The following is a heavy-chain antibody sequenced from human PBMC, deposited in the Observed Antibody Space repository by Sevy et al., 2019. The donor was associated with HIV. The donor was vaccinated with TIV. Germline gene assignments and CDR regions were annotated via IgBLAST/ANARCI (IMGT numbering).Heavy chain of an antibody. D-gene: IGHD4-17*01. J-gene: IGHJ4*02. V-gene: IGHV3-48*03. CDR2: ISNSGTTK. Sequence: GGSLRLSCTASGFPFSTYEMSWVRQAPGKGLEWISYISNSGTTKYYSDSVKGRFTISRDNAKKSLYLQMNSLRAEDTALYYCARDLPPSATTVAHFDYCGRGTLVTVSS. CDR1: GFPFSTYE. CDR3: ARDLPPSATTVAHFDY.